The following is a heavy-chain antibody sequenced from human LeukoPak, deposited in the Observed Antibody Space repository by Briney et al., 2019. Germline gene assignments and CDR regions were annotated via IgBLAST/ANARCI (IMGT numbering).Heavy chain of an antibody. D-gene: IGHD6-19*01. CDR3: AIAVAGTDRKRYFDY. V-gene: IGHV4-34*08. J-gene: IGHJ4*02. CDR2: INHSGST. Sequence: PGGSLRLSCAASGFTSSSYALNWVRQPPGKGLEWIGEINHSGSTNYNPSLKSRVTISVDTSKNQFSLKLSSVTAADTAVYYCAIAVAGTDRKRYFDYWGQGTLVTVPS. CDR1: GFTSSSYA.